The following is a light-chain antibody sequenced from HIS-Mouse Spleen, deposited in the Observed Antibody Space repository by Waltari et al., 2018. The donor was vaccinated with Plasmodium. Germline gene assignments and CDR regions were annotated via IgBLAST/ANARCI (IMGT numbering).Light chain of an antibody. CDR3: SSYTSSSTHVV. CDR1: SSDVGGYNY. J-gene: IGLJ2*01. Sequence: QSALTQPASVSGSPGQSITISCTGTSSDVGGYNYVSWYQQHPGKAPKLIIYDCSNRPSGVSNRFSGSKSGNTASLTISGLQAEDEADYYCSSYTSSSTHVVFGGGTKLTVL. V-gene: IGLV2-14*03. CDR2: DCS.